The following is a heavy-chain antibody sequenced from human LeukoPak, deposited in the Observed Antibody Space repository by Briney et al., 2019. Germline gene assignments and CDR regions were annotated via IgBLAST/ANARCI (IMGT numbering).Heavy chain of an antibody. Sequence: PSETLSLTCAVYGGSFSGYYWSWIRQPPGKGLEWIGEINHSGRTNYNPSLKSRVTISVATSTNQFSLQLNSVTAADTAVYYCVRHDGRGGNTMGALDSWGQGSLVTVSS. V-gene: IGHV4-34*01. J-gene: IGHJ4*02. CDR3: VRHDGRGGNTMGALDS. CDR1: GGSFSGYY. CDR2: INHSGRT. D-gene: IGHD3-3*01.